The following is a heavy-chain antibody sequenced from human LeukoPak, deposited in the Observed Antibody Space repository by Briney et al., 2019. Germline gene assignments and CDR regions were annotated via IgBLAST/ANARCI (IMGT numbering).Heavy chain of an antibody. J-gene: IGHJ5*02. CDR1: GFTVSSNY. D-gene: IGHD6-6*01. V-gene: IGHV3-53*01. Sequence: GGSLRLSCAASGFTVSSNYMRWVRQAPGKGLEWVSVIYSGGSTYYADSVKGRFTISRDNSKNTLYLQMNSLRAEDTAVYDCARGVLSSSSGGYWFDPWGQGTLVTVSS. CDR3: ARGVLSSSSGGYWFDP. CDR2: IYSGGST.